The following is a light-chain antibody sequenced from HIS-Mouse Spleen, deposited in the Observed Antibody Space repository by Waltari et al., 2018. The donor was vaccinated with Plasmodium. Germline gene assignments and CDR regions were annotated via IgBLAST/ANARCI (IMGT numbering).Light chain of an antibody. CDR1: NIGSKN. V-gene: IGLV3-9*01. Sequence: SYELTQPLSVSVALGQTARITCGGNNIGSKNVHWYQQKPGQAPVLVIYRDSNRPSGIPERFPGSNSGNTATLTISRAQAGDEADYDCEVWDSSTVFGGGTKLTVL. J-gene: IGLJ3*02. CDR2: RDS. CDR3: EVWDSSTV.